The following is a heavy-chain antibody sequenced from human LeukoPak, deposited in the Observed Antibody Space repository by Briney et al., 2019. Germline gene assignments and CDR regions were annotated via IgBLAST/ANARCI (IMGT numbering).Heavy chain of an antibody. V-gene: IGHV1-69*06. CDR3: ASGAPSLPSGY. D-gene: IGHD1-26*01. J-gene: IGHJ4*02. CDR2: IMPMFGKA. Sequence: ASVKVSCKASGGTFSSYDISWVGKALGQGLEWMGGIMPMFGKANYAQKFQGRVTTTADKATSTAYMELSSLRSEDTAVYYCASGAPSLPSGYWGQGTLVTVSS. CDR1: GGTFSSYD.